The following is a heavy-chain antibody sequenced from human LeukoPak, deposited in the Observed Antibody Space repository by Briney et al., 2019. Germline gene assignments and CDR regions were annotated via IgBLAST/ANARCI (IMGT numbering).Heavy chain of an antibody. CDR3: ARENSTYYYDSSGYNNAFDI. CDR1: GFAFSSYS. Sequence: GGSLRLSCAASGFAFSSYSMNWVRQAPGKGLAWVSSISSSSSYIYYADSVKGRFTISRDNAKNSLYLQMNSLRAEDTAVYYCARENSTYYYDSSGYNNAFDIWGQGTMVTASS. J-gene: IGHJ3*02. D-gene: IGHD3-22*01. V-gene: IGHV3-21*01. CDR2: ISSSSSYI.